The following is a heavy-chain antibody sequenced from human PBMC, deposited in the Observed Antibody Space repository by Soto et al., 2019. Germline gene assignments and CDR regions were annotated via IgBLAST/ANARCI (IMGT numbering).Heavy chain of an antibody. V-gene: IGHV3-23*01. D-gene: IGHD2-2*01. CDR3: ASVPIWCGSSSCYTEGLDS. CDR2: ISAGGSDT. CDR1: GFVFSDYA. Sequence: EVQLLDSGGGWVQPGGSLRLSCVASGFVFSDYAMSWVRQAPGKGLEWVSAISAGGSDTYYADSVKGRFTVSRVNSKHTMYLQMNTLRAEDTAIYYCASVPIWCGSSSCYTEGLDSWGQGTLVTVSS. J-gene: IGHJ4*02.